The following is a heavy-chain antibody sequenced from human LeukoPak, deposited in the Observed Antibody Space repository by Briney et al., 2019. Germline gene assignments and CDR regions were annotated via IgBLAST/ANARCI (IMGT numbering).Heavy chain of an antibody. CDR2: IYSGGST. J-gene: IGHJ4*02. D-gene: IGHD6-13*01. V-gene: IGHV3-53*01. Sequence: GGSLRLSCAASGFTVSSNYMSWVRQAPGKGLEWVSVIYSGGSTYYADSVKGRFTISRDNSKNTLYLQMNSLRAEDTAVYYCARYSSSWYSPFDYWGQGTLVTVSS. CDR1: GFTVSSNY. CDR3: ARYSSSWYSPFDY.